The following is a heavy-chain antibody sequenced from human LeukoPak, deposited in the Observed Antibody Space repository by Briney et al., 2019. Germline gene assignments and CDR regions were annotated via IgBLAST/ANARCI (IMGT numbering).Heavy chain of an antibody. Sequence: PGGSLRLSCAASGFTFSSYDMHWVRQATGKGLEWVSAICAAGDTFYPGSVKGRFTISREKAKNSLYLQLTSLRAEDTAVYYCMRDSGDGDYEPLDSWGQGTLVTVSS. D-gene: IGHD4-17*01. CDR2: ICAAGDT. CDR3: MRDSGDGDYEPLDS. J-gene: IGHJ4*02. CDR1: GFTFSSYD. V-gene: IGHV3-13*01.